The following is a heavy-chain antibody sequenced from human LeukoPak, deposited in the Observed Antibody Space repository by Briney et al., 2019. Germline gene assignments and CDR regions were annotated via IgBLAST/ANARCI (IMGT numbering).Heavy chain of an antibody. D-gene: IGHD2-2*01. CDR3: ARWTNGLGYCSSTSCYADY. V-gene: IGHV5-10-1*01. CDR2: IDPSDSYT. CDR1: GYSFTSYW. Sequence: GESLKISCKGSGYSFTSYWISWVRQMPGKGLEWMGRIDPSDSYTNYSPSFQGHVTISADKSISTAYLQWSSLKASDTAMYYCARWTNGLGYCSSTSCYADYWGQGTLVTVSS. J-gene: IGHJ4*02.